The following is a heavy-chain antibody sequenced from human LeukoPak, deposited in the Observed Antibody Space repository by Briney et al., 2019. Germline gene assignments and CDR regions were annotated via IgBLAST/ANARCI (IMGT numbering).Heavy chain of an antibody. Sequence: SETLSLTCTVSGGSISSSSYYWGWIRQPPGKGLEWIGSIYYSGSTYYNPSLKSRVTISVDTSKNQFSLKLSSVTAADTAVYYCALGSSWPQYFQHWGQGTLVTVSS. V-gene: IGHV4-39*07. J-gene: IGHJ1*01. D-gene: IGHD6-13*01. CDR2: IYYSGST. CDR3: ALGSSWPQYFQH. CDR1: GGSISSSSYY.